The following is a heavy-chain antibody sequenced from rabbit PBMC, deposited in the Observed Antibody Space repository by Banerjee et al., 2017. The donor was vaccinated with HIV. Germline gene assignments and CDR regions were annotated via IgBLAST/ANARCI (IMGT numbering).Heavy chain of an antibody. J-gene: IGHJ4*01. V-gene: IGHV1S45*01. D-gene: IGHD1-1*01. CDR2: IYAGSSGST. CDR3: ARHIGL. CDR1: GFSFSINS. Sequence: QEQLEESGGDLVKPGASLTLTCTASGFSFSINSMYWVRQAPGKGLEWIACIYAGSSGSTYYASWAKGRFTISKTSSTTVTLQMTSLTAADTATYFCARHIGLWGPGTLVTVS.